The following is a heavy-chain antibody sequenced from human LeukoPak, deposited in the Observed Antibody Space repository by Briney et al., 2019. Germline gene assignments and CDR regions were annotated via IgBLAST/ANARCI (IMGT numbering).Heavy chain of an antibody. CDR1: GFTFTNYA. CDR3: AKWGDYDILTGYYVPDY. J-gene: IGHJ4*02. D-gene: IGHD3-9*01. V-gene: IGHV3-23*01. Sequence: GGSLSLSCVASGFTFTNYAMSWVRQAPGKGLEWVSAITGSDGSSYYADSVKGRFTISRDNSKNTLYLQVNSLRAEDTAVYYCAKWGDYDILTGYYVPDYWGQGTLVTVSS. CDR2: ITGSDGSS.